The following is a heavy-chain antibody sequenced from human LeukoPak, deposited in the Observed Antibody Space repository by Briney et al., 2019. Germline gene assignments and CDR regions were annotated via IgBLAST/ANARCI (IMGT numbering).Heavy chain of an antibody. V-gene: IGHV3-23*01. D-gene: IGHD1-1*01. CDR3: ARGPAGYN. Sequence: GGSLRLSCAASGFTFISYGMSWVRQAPGKGLEWVSAISGSGGSTYYADSVKGRFIISRDDSKSTLYLQMNSLRAEDTAVYYCARGPAGYNWGQGTLVTVSS. CDR2: ISGSGGST. CDR1: GFTFISYG. J-gene: IGHJ4*02.